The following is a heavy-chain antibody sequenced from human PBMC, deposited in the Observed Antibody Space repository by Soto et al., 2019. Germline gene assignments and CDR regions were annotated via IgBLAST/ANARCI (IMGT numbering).Heavy chain of an antibody. CDR1: GFPFSDYY. Sequence: QVQLVESGGGLVKPGGSLRVPCAASGFPFSDYYMSWIRQAPGKGLEWVSSITKSGGTTYYADSVKGRFTISRDNAKNSLYLQMNSLRAEDTAVYYCARETPLVAVTPEFDHWGQGTLVAVSS. D-gene: IGHD2-15*01. CDR2: ITKSGGTT. J-gene: IGHJ4*02. V-gene: IGHV3-11*01. CDR3: ARETPLVAVTPEFDH.